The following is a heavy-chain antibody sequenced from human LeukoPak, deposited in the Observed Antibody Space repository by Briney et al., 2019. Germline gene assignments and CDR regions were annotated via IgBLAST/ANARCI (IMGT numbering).Heavy chain of an antibody. Sequence: GGSLRLSCAASGFTFSSYAMSWVRQAPGKGLEWVSGINWNGGSTGYADSVKGRFTISRDNAKNSLYLQMNSLRAEDTALYYCAREDCSSTSCSDAFDIWGQGTMVTVSS. CDR1: GFTFSSYA. CDR3: AREDCSSTSCSDAFDI. CDR2: INWNGGST. J-gene: IGHJ3*02. D-gene: IGHD2-2*01. V-gene: IGHV3-20*04.